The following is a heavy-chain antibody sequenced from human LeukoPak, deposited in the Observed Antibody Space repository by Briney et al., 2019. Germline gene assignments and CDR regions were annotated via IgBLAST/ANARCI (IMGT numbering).Heavy chain of an antibody. V-gene: IGHV3-48*03. D-gene: IGHD5-24*01. CDR2: ISSSGTTI. CDR1: GFTFSSYE. Sequence: PGGSLRLSCAPSGFTFSSYEMNWVRQAPGKGLEWVSYISSSGTTIYYPDSVKGRFTISRDNAKNPLYLHMDSLRAEDAAVYYCARGRSSMAARYFDCWGQGTLVTVSS. CDR3: ARGRSSMAARYFDC. J-gene: IGHJ4*02.